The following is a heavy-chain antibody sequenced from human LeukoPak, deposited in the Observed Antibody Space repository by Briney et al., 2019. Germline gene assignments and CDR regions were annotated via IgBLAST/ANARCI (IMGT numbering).Heavy chain of an antibody. J-gene: IGHJ6*02. CDR3: ARDGSTISGWVFDYYYGMDV. Sequence: ASVKVSCEASGYTFTSYGISWVRQAPGQGLEWMGWISAYNGNTNYAQKLQGRVTMTTDTSTSTAYMELRSLRSDDTAVYYCARDGSTISGWVFDYYYGMDVWGQGTTVTVSS. V-gene: IGHV1-18*01. D-gene: IGHD6-19*01. CDR2: ISAYNGNT. CDR1: GYTFTSYG.